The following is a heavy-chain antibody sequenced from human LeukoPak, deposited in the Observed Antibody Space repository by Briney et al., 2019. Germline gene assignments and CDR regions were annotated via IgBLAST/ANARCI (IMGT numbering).Heavy chain of an antibody. CDR1: GYTFTSYG. V-gene: IGHV1-18*01. J-gene: IGHJ4*02. CDR3: SRTGGMAEYTGHDDY. D-gene: IGHD2/OR15-2a*01. Sequence: ASVKVSCKASGYTFTSYGISWVRQAPGQGLEWMGWISAYNGNTNYAQNLQGRVTMTTDTCTSTAYMELRSLRSDDTAVYYCSRTGGMAEYTGHDDYWGQGTLVTVSS. CDR2: ISAYNGNT.